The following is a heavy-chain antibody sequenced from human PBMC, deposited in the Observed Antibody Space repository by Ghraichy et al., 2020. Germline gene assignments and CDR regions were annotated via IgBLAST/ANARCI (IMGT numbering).Heavy chain of an antibody. D-gene: IGHD2-21*02. CDR1: GGSVSSGSYY. V-gene: IGHV4-61*01. Sequence: SETLSLTCTVSGGSVSSGSYYWSWIRQPPGKGLEWIGYIYYSGSTNYNPSLKSRVTISVDTSKNQFSLKLSSVTAADTAVYYCARAPSRRHIVVVTAINAFDIWGQGTMVTVSS. J-gene: IGHJ3*02. CDR2: IYYSGST. CDR3: ARAPSRRHIVVVTAINAFDI.